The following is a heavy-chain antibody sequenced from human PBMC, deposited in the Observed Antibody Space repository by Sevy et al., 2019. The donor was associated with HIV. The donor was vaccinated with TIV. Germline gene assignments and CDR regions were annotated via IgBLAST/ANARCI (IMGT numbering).Heavy chain of an antibody. V-gene: IGHV3-23*01. Sequence: GGSLRLSCAASGFTFAKYSMSWVRQAPGKGLEWVSTFSFGCGRINYADSVKGRFTISRDDSKNTLFLQMNSLRAEDTDTYFCAREGCTQPHDYWCQGTLVTVSS. CDR1: GFTFAKYS. J-gene: IGHJ4*02. D-gene: IGHD2-8*01. CDR3: AREGCTQPHDY. CDR2: FSFGCGRI.